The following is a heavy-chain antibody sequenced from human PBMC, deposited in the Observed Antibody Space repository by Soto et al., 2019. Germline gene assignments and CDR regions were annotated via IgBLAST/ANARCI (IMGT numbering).Heavy chain of an antibody. Sequence: EVQLVESGGGLVKPGGSLRLSCAASGFTFSSYSMNWVRQAPGKGLEWVSSISSSSSYIYYADSAKGRFTISRDNAKNSLYLQMNSLRAEDTAVYYCARDLRYCGGDCYPYYYYYYGMDVWGQGTTVTVSS. CDR1: GFTFSSYS. V-gene: IGHV3-21*01. D-gene: IGHD2-21*02. J-gene: IGHJ6*02. CDR2: ISSSSSYI. CDR3: ARDLRYCGGDCYPYYYYYYGMDV.